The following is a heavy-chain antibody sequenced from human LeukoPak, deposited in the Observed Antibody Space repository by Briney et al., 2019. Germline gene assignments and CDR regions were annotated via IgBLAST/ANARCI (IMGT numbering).Heavy chain of an antibody. CDR1: GASISSYY. Sequence: SETLSLTCSVSGASISSYYWSWIRQPPGKGLEWIGYTYIRGSTDYNPSLKSRVTISVDTSKSQFSLRLSSLTAADTAVYYCAKASYCSGGRCYFAYYYYYGMDVWGQGTTVTVSS. CDR2: TYIRGST. J-gene: IGHJ6*02. CDR3: AKASYCSGGRCYFAYYYYYGMDV. V-gene: IGHV4-4*09. D-gene: IGHD2-15*01.